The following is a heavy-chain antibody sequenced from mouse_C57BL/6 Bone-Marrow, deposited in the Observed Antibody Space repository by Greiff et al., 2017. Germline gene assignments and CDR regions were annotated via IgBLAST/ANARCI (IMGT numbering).Heavy chain of an antibody. CDR2: IRLISDNYAT. D-gene: IGHD1-1*01. CDR3: TDGSSYDYAMDY. Sequence: EVKLVESGGGLVQPGGSMKLSCVASGFTFSNYWMNWVRQSPEKGLEWVAQIRLISDNYATHYAESVQGRFTISRDDSKSSVYLQMNNLRAEDTVIYYCTDGSSYDYAMDYWGQGTSVTVSS. J-gene: IGHJ4*01. V-gene: IGHV6-3*01. CDR1: GFTFSNYW.